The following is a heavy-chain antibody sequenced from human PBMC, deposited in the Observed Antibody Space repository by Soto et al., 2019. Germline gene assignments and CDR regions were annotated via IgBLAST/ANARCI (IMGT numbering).Heavy chain of an antibody. CDR1: GYTFTSYY. CDR2: INPSGGST. V-gene: IGHV1-46*01. D-gene: IGHD1-26*01. J-gene: IGHJ4*02. Sequence: ASVKVSCKASGYTFTSYYMHWVRQAPGQGLEWMGIINPSGGSTSYAQKFQSRVTMTRGTSTSTVYMELSSLRSEDTAVYYCAGVSVVGAHGHYDYWGQGTLVTVSS. CDR3: AGVSVVGAHGHYDY.